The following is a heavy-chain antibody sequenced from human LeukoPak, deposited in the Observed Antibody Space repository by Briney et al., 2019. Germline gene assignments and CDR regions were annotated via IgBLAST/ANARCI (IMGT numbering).Heavy chain of an antibody. V-gene: IGHV6-1*01. CDR1: GDSVSSYSAA. Sequence: SQTLSLTCAISGDSVSSYSAAWSWIRLSPSRGLEWLGRTYYRSRWSTDYALSVRSRTTINADTSKNHISLQLNSVTPGDTAVYYCARDICSGGSCNWTFDHWGQGSRVTVSS. CDR2: TYYRSRWST. D-gene: IGHD2-15*01. CDR3: ARDICSGGSCNWTFDH. J-gene: IGHJ4*02.